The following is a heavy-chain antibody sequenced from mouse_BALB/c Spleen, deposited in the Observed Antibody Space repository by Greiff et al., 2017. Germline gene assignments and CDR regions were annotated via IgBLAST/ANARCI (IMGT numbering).Heavy chain of an antibody. CDR2: INPGSGGT. Sequence: VQLQQSGAELVRPGTSVKVSCKASGYAFTNYLIEWVKQRPGQGLEWIGVINPGSGGTNYNEKFKGKATLTADKSSSTAYMQLSSLTSDDSAVYFCARAYYYGSSRLDYWGQGTTLTVSS. CDR1: GYAFTNYL. CDR3: ARAYYYGSSRLDY. J-gene: IGHJ2*01. D-gene: IGHD1-1*01. V-gene: IGHV1-54*01.